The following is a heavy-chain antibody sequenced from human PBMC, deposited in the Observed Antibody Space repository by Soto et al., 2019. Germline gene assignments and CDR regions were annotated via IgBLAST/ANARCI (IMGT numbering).Heavy chain of an antibody. CDR3: ARGQSPESPSLPIVVVPAAHPGYYGMDV. CDR1: GGSFSGYY. D-gene: IGHD2-2*01. Sequence: SETLSLTCAVYGGSFSGYYWSWIRQPPGKGLEWIGEINHSGSTNYNPSLKSRVTISVDTSKNQFSLKLSSVTAADTAVYYCARGQSPESPSLPIVVVPAAHPGYYGMDVWGQGTTVTVSS. V-gene: IGHV4-34*01. J-gene: IGHJ6*02. CDR2: INHSGST.